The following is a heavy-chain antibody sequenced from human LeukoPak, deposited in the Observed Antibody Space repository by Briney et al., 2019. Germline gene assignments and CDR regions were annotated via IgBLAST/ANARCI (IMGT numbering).Heavy chain of an antibody. V-gene: IGHV3-7*03. Sequence: GESLRLSCAASGFTFINFGMHWVRQAPGKGLEWVANIKQDGSKKSYVDSVKGRFTIFRDNAKNSLYLQMNSLRAEDTAVYYCATPLDYYDSSGYHQGGDWGQGTLVTVSS. J-gene: IGHJ4*02. CDR2: IKQDGSKK. CDR3: ATPLDYYDSSGYHQGGD. CDR1: GFTFINFG. D-gene: IGHD3-22*01.